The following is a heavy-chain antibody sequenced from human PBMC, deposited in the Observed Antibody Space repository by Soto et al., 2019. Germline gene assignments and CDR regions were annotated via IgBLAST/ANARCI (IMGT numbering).Heavy chain of an antibody. V-gene: IGHV3-30*18. J-gene: IGHJ6*03. Sequence: QVQLVESGGGVVQPGGSLTLSCAASGFIFSNFGMHWVRQAPGKGLEWLAVISYDGNKRYYSVSVKGRFTISSDNSDNTLYLQMNTLKADDTAVYFCAKDRRIAYYYMDVWGRGSTVTVSS. CDR1: GFIFSNFG. CDR2: ISYDGNKR. CDR3: AKDRRIAYYYMDV. D-gene: IGHD2-15*01.